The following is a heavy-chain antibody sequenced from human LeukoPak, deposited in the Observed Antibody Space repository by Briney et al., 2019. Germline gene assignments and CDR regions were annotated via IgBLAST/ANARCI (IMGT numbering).Heavy chain of an antibody. CDR3: ANQYSSSWYVNMY. CDR1: GFTFSSYG. J-gene: IGHJ4*02. V-gene: IGHV3-30*02. CDR2: IRYDGSNK. D-gene: IGHD6-13*01. Sequence: GGSLRLSCAASGFTFSSYGMHWVRQAPGKGLEWVAFIRYDGSNKYYADSVKGRFTISRDNSKNTLYLQMNSLRAEDTAVYYCANQYSSSWYVNMYWGQRTLVTVSS.